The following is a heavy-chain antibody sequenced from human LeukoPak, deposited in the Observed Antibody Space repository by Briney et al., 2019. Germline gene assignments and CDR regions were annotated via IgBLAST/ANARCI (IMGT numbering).Heavy chain of an antibody. Sequence: GGSLRLSCTTSGFTFGDYAMSWFRQAPGKGLEWVGFIRSKAYGGTTEYAASVKGRFTISRYDSKRIAYLQMNSLKTEDTAVYYCSRGGSYGFDYWGQGTLVTVSS. CDR3: SRGGSYGFDY. D-gene: IGHD5-18*01. CDR2: IRSKAYGGTT. V-gene: IGHV3-49*03. J-gene: IGHJ4*02. CDR1: GFTFGDYA.